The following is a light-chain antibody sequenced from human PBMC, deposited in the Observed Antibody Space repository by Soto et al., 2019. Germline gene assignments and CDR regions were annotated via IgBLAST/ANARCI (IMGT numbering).Light chain of an antibody. J-gene: IGKJ4*01. CDR1: RSVSSY. V-gene: IGKV3-20*01. CDR3: QQYGSSLGVT. CDR2: GAS. Sequence: EIVLTQSPATLSLSPGESATLSCRASRSVSSYLAWYQQKPGQAPRLLIYGASSRATGIPDRFSGSGSGTDFTLTISRLEPEDFAVYYCQQYGSSLGVTFGGGTKVEIK.